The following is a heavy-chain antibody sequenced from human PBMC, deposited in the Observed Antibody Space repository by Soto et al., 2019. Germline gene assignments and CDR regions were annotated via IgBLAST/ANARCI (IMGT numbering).Heavy chain of an antibody. Sequence: VKVSCKASGGTFSSHAISWVRQAPGQGLEWMGGIIPIFGTANYAQKFQGRVTITADESTSTAYMELSSLRSEDTAVYYCARDFYGSGFPGGYWGQGTLVTVSS. J-gene: IGHJ4*02. V-gene: IGHV1-69*13. CDR2: IIPIFGTA. D-gene: IGHD3-10*01. CDR1: GGTFSSHA. CDR3: ARDFYGSGFPGGY.